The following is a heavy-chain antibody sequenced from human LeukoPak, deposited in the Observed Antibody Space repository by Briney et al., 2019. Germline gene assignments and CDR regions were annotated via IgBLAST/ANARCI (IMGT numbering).Heavy chain of an antibody. J-gene: IGHJ4*02. Sequence: ASVNVSCKPSRYTFSSYDINWVRQATGQGLEWMGWVNPNSGNTGHAQKFQGRVILTMQPSINTAYMELSSLTSEDTAVYYCARRGTYYYDSSGYKRIYYFDYWGQGTLVTVSS. CDR2: VNPNSGNT. V-gene: IGHV1-8*01. CDR3: ARRGTYYYDSSGYKRIYYFDY. D-gene: IGHD3-22*01. CDR1: RYTFSSYD.